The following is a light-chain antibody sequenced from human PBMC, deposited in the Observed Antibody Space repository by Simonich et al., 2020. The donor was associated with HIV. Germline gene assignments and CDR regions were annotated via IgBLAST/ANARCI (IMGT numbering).Light chain of an antibody. CDR3: SSYAGSNNWV. CDR2: DVS. CDR1: SSDVGANNF. Sequence: QSALTQPASVSGSPGQSITISCTGTSSDVGANNFVSWYQQHPGKAPKLMIYDVSNRPSGVSNRFSASKAGNTASLTISGLQAEDEADYYCSSYAGSNNWVFGGGTKLTVL. V-gene: IGLV2-14*03. J-gene: IGLJ3*02.